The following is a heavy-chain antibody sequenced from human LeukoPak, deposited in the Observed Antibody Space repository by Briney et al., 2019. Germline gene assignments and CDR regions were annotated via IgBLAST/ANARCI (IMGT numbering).Heavy chain of an antibody. CDR1: GGSISSYY. CDR2: IYYSGST. CDR3: ARMLGYCSGGRCYSGGWFDP. J-gene: IGHJ5*02. V-gene: IGHV4-59*08. Sequence: PSETLSLTCTVSGGSISSYYWSWIRQPPGKGLEWIGYIYYSGSTNCNPSLKSRVTISVDTSKNQFSLKLSSVTAADTAVYYCARMLGYCSGGRCYSGGWFDPWGQGTLVTVSS. D-gene: IGHD2-15*01.